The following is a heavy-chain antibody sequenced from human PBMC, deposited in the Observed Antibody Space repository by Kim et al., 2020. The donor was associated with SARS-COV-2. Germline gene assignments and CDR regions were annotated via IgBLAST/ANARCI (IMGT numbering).Heavy chain of an antibody. CDR1: GFTFDDYA. Sequence: GGSLRLSCAASGFTFDDYAMHWVRQAPGKGLEWVSGISWNSGSMGYADSVKGRFTISRDNAKNSLYLQMNSLRAEDTALYYCAKDIGLWFGELGDSPDDYYYYYGMDVWGQGTTVTVSS. V-gene: IGHV3-9*01. CDR3: AKDIGLWFGELGDSPDDYYYYYGMDV. CDR2: ISWNSGSM. J-gene: IGHJ6*02. D-gene: IGHD3-10*01.